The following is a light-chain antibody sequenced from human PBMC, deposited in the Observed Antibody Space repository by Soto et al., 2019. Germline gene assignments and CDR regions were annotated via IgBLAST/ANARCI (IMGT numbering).Light chain of an antibody. Sequence: DIVMTQSPDSLAVSLGDRATIKCKSSQSVLSSSNKKNSLAWYQQKPGQPPKLLIYWASTRESGVPDRFTGSGSGTDFTLTISSLQAEDVAVYYCQQYYSIPRTVAQGTKVDIK. V-gene: IGKV4-1*01. CDR3: QQYYSIPRT. CDR1: QSVLSSSNKKNS. CDR2: WAS. J-gene: IGKJ1*01.